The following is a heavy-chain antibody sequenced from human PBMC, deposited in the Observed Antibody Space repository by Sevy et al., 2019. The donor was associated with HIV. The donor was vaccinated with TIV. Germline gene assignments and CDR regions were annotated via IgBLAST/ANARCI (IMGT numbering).Heavy chain of an antibody. CDR1: GFTISGYA. D-gene: IGHD3-22*01. CDR3: AKAYYYDSRGYYFN. J-gene: IGHJ4*02. V-gene: IGHV3-23*01. CDR2: ISGSGDDT. Sequence: GGSLRRSCTASGFTISGYAMTWVRQAPGKGLEWVSTISGSGDDTYYAGPVKGRFTISRDNSKNTLYLQMNTLKAEDTAVYFCAKAYYYDSRGYYFNWGQGTLVTVSS.